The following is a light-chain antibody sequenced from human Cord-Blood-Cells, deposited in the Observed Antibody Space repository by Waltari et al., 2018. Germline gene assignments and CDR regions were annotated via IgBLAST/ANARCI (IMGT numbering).Light chain of an antibody. Sequence: QSALTQPASVSGSPGQSITISCTGTSSDVGSYNLVSWYQQHPGKAPKLMIYEVRKRPSGVSNRFSGSKAGNTASLTISGLQAEDEADYYCCSYAGSSTWVFGGGTKLTVL. CDR3: CSYAGSSTWV. CDR1: SSDVGSYNL. J-gene: IGLJ3*02. V-gene: IGLV2-23*02. CDR2: EVR.